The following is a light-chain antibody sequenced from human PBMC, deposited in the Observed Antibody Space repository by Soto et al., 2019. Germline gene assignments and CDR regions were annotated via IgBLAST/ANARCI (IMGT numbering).Light chain of an antibody. CDR1: QSISAR. CDR2: GGS. Sequence: EIVMTQSPATLSVSPGERATLSCRASQSISARLGWYQQRPGQAPRLLIYGGSNRATGVPARFSGSGSGTEFTLTISSIQSEDFAVYYCQQYNTWRSITFGQGTRLEIK. CDR3: QQYNTWRSIT. J-gene: IGKJ5*01. V-gene: IGKV3-15*01.